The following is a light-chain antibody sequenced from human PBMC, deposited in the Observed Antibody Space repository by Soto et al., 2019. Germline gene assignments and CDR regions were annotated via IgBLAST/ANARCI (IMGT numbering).Light chain of an antibody. J-gene: IGLJ1*01. CDR1: SSDVGDYNY. Sequence: QSALTQPRSVSGSPGQSVTISCTGTSSDVGDYNYVSWFQQHPGKAPKLMIYDVSERPSGVPDRFSGSKSGNTASLTISGLQAEDEADYYCCSYGGTFYVFGAGTKVIV. CDR3: CSYGGTFYV. CDR2: DVS. V-gene: IGLV2-11*01.